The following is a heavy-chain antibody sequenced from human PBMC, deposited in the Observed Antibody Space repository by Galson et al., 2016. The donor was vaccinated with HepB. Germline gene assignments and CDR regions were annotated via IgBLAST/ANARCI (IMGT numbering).Heavy chain of an antibody. D-gene: IGHD5-12*01. CDR2: IWNDSSRK. CDR1: GFTFKTFG. CDR3: ARDVSGYSGVQ. Sequence: SLRLSCAASGFTFKTFGMHWVRQAPGKGLEWLAVIWNDSSRKYYAETVKGRFTVSRDNAKKSLFLQMNSLRAEDTAVYYFARDVSGYSGVQWGQGTLVTVST. V-gene: IGHV3-33*01. J-gene: IGHJ4*02.